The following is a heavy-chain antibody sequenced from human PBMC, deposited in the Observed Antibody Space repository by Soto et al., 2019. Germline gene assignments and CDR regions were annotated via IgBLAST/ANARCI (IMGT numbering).Heavy chain of an antibody. CDR2: MNEDGGTT. Sequence: EVQLVESGGGLVRPGGSLRLSCAASGFTFSSYWMHWVRQAPGKGLVWVSRMNEDGGTTDYADSVKGRFTISRDNAKNTLYLQMNSLIVEDTAVYYCESDLSGRADVWGQGTTVTVSS. D-gene: IGHD3-10*01. J-gene: IGHJ6*02. CDR3: ESDLSGRADV. V-gene: IGHV3-74*02. CDR1: GFTFSSYW.